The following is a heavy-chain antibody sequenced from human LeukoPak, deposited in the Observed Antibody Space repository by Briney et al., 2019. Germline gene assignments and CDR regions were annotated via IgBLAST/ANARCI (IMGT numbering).Heavy chain of an antibody. V-gene: IGHV1-2*02. D-gene: IGHD5-12*01. Sequence: ASVKVSCKASGYTFTGYYMHWVRQAPGQGLEWMGWINPNSGGTNYAQKFQGRVTMTRDASISTAYMELSRLRSDDTAVYYCAKYGYSGYGYDYWGQGTLVTVSS. J-gene: IGHJ4*02. CDR3: AKYGYSGYGYDY. CDR1: GYTFTGYY. CDR2: INPNSGGT.